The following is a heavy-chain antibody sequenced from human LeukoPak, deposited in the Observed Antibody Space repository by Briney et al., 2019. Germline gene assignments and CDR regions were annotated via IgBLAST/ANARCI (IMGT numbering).Heavy chain of an antibody. CDR1: GYTFTGYY. V-gene: IGHV1-2*02. D-gene: IGHD6-13*01. J-gene: IGHJ6*03. CDR3: ARQATAATSKYSYYYYMDV. CDR2: INPNSGGT. Sequence: GASVKVSCKASGYTFTGYYMHWVRQAPGQGLEWMGWINPNSGGTNYAQKFQGRVTMTRDTSISTAYMELSRLRSDDTAVYYCARQATAATSKYSYYYYMDVWGKGTTVTVSS.